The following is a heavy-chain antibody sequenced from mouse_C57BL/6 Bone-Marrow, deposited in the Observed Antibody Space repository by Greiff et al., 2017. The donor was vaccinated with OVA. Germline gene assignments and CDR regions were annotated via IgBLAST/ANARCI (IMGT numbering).Heavy chain of an antibody. D-gene: IGHD3-2*02. CDR2: IYPGDGDT. V-gene: IGHV1-82*01. CDR3: ARGSGYDYYAMDY. Sequence: QVQLQQSGPELVKPGASVKISCKASGYAFSSSWMNWVKQRPGQGLEWIGRIYPGDGDTNYTGKFKGKATLTADKSSSTAYMQLSSLTSEDSAVYFCARGSGYDYYAMDYWGQGTSGTGSS. J-gene: IGHJ4*01. CDR1: GYAFSSSW.